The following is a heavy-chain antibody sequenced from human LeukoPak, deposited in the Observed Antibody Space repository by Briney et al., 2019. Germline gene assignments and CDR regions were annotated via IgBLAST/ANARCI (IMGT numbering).Heavy chain of an antibody. Sequence: GASLNISYKASGYSSTKYLIGLLHQMPQKRQERIGIIDPSDTNTKYNPSFQSQATISADKSITTSYLQWSSLRASDTAVYYCGGPREFSDAKAVDYWGQGTLVTVSS. CDR1: GYSSTKYL. J-gene: IGHJ4*02. D-gene: IGHD2/OR15-2a*01. CDR3: GGPREFSDAKAVDY. CDR2: IDPSDTNT. V-gene: IGHV5-51*07.